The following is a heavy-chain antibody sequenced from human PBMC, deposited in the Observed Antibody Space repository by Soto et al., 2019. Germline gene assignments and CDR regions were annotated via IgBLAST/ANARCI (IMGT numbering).Heavy chain of an antibody. CDR3: ARDPSVPRLLWFGESRVGVDY. J-gene: IGHJ4*02. CDR1: GFTFSSYW. Sequence: GSLRLSCAASGFTFSSYWMSWVRQAPGEGLEWVANIKQDGSEKYYVDFVKGRFTISRDNAKNSLYLQMNSLRAEDTAVYYCARDPSVPRLLWFGESRVGVDYWGQGTLVTVSS. D-gene: IGHD3-10*01. CDR2: IKQDGSEK. V-gene: IGHV3-7*01.